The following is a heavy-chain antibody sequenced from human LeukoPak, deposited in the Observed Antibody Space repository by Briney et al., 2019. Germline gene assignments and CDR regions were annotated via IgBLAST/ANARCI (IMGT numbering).Heavy chain of an antibody. D-gene: IGHD6-13*01. V-gene: IGHV1-69*06. CDR1: GYTFTSYG. Sequence: SVKVSCKASGYTFTSYGISWVRQAPGQGLEWMGGIIPIFGTTNYAQKFQDRVTITADKSTSTAYMKLSSLRSEDTAVYFCARVVGLTGYSSNWYSGYYYYMDVWGRGTTVTVSS. CDR2: IIPIFGTT. J-gene: IGHJ6*03. CDR3: ARVVGLTGYSSNWYSGYYYYMDV.